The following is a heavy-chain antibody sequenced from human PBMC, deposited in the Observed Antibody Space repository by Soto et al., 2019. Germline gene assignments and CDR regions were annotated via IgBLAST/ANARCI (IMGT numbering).Heavy chain of an antibody. Sequence: PGGYPRLSCAASGFTFSSYAMSWVRQAPGKGLEWVSAISGSGGSTYYADSVKGRFTISRDNSKNTLYLQMNSLRAEDTAVYYCAKDLYDSRDPDDFDIWGQGTMVTVS. CDR1: GFTFSSYA. J-gene: IGHJ3*02. CDR2: ISGSGGST. CDR3: AKDLYDSRDPDDFDI. V-gene: IGHV3-23*01. D-gene: IGHD3-22*01.